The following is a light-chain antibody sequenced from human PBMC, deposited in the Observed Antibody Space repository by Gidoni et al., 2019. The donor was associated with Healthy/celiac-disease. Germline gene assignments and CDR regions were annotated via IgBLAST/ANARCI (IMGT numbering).Light chain of an antibody. J-gene: IGKJ4*01. V-gene: IGKV1-39*01. Sequence: IHIPHSPSSLSASVGDRVTITCRATQSNSSYLKWYQQKPGKAPKLLIYDASSLQSGGPSRFSGSRCGADVTITIISLEEEDFATDYCQQSDSTPLTFXGXTKVEIK. CDR2: DAS. CDR1: QSNSSY. CDR3: QQSDSTPLT.